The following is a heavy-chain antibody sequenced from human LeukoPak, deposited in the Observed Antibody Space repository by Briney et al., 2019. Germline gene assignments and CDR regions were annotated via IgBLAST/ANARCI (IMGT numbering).Heavy chain of an antibody. D-gene: IGHD2-2*01. V-gene: IGHV4-61*02. J-gene: IGHJ5*02. CDR2: IYTSGST. Sequence: SETLSLTCTVSGGSLSSGSYYWSWIRQPAGKGLEWIGRIYTSGSTNYNPSLKSRVTISVHTSKNQFSLKLSSVTAADTAVYYCAREDVVPAALTSWGQGTLVTVSS. CDR1: GGSLSSGSYY. CDR3: AREDVVPAALTS.